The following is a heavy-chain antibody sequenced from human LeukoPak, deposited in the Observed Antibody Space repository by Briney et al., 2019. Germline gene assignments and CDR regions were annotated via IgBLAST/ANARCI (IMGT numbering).Heavy chain of an antibody. V-gene: IGHV4-34*08. CDR1: GFTFSSYA. J-gene: IGHJ6*02. CDR3: ALGIVVVPAARNYYYYYGMDV. D-gene: IGHD2-2*01. Sequence: GSLRLSCAAPGFTFSSYAMSWVRQPPGKGLEWIGEINHSGSTNYNPSLKSRVTISVDTSKNQFSLKLSSVTAADTAVYYCALGIVVVPAARNYYYYYGMDVWGQGTTVTVSS. CDR2: INHSGST.